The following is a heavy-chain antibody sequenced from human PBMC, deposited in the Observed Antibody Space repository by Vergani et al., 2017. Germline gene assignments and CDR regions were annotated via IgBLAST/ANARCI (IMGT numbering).Heavy chain of an antibody. J-gene: IGHJ4*02. CDR1: GFTLSNYD. CDR3: AKHFRGWGIDY. Sequence: QVQLVESGGGVVQRGGSLRLSCATSGFTLSNYDMHWIRRGPGKGLEFVAFIQFDGSNQYYADSVKGRFTLSRDFSKNTLYLQMNSLRTDDTATYYCAKHFRGWGIDYWGQGTQVIVSS. CDR2: IQFDGSNQ. V-gene: IGHV3-30*02. D-gene: IGHD3-16*01.